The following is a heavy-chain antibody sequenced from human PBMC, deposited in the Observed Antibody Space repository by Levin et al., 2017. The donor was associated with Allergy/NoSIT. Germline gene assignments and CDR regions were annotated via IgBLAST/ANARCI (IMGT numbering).Heavy chain of an antibody. CDR3: ASHYDILTGRDY. CDR1: GFTFSSSG. Sequence: LSLTCAASGFTFSSSGMHWVRQAPGKGLEWVSVISYDGSNKYYADSVKGRFTISRDNSKNTLYLQMNSLRAEDTAVYYCASHYDILTGRDYWGQGTLVTVSS. D-gene: IGHD3-9*01. CDR2: ISYDGSNK. V-gene: IGHV3-30*03. J-gene: IGHJ4*02.